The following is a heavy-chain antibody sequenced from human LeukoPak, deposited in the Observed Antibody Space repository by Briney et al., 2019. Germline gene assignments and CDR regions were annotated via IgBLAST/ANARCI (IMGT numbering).Heavy chain of an antibody. CDR1: GFTVSSNY. CDR2: IYSGGST. CDR3: ARGYSSGWYFDY. V-gene: IGHV3-53*01. D-gene: IGHD6-19*01. J-gene: IGHJ4*02. Sequence: PGGSLRLSCAASGFTVSSNYMSWVRQAPGKGLEWVSVIYSGGSTYYADSVKGRLTISRDNAKNSLYLQMNGLRAEDTAVYYCARGYSSGWYFDYWGQGTLVTVSS.